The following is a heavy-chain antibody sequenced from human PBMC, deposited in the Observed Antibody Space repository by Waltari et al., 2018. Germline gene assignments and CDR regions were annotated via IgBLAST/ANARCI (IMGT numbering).Heavy chain of an antibody. D-gene: IGHD6-19*01. J-gene: IGHJ4*02. CDR2: IYYSGST. CDR1: GGSISSSSYY. Sequence: QLQLQESGPGLVKPSATLSLTCTVSGGSISSSSYYWGWISQPPGKGLEWIGSIYYSGSTYYNPSLKSRVTISVDTSKNQFSLKLSSVTAADTAVYYCARDSSGHDYWGQGTLVTVSS. CDR3: ARDSSGHDY. V-gene: IGHV4-39*07.